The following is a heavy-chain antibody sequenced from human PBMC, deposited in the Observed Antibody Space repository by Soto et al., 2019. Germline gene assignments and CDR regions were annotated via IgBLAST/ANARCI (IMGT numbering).Heavy chain of an antibody. Sequence: QVQLVQSGAEVKKPGSSVKVSCKASGGTFSSYAISWVRQAPGQGLEWMGGIIPISGTANYEQKFQGRVTITADESTSTAYMELSRLRSEDTAVYYCARSQGSSTSLEIYYYYYYGMDVWGQGTTVNVSS. D-gene: IGHD2-2*01. V-gene: IGHV1-69*01. CDR1: GGTFSSYA. CDR3: ARSQGSSTSLEIYYYYYYGMDV. CDR2: IIPISGTA. J-gene: IGHJ6*02.